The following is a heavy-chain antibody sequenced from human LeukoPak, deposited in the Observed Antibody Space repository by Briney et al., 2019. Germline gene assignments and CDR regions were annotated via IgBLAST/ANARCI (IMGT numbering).Heavy chain of an antibody. V-gene: IGHV3-20*04. D-gene: IGHD6-19*01. Sequence: GGSLRLSCAASGFTFSSYSMNWVRQAPGKGLEWVGGINWNSGSTGHADSVKGRFTISRDNAKNSLYLQMNGLRAEDTAFYYCARDREGSGWWYFDSWGQGALVTVSS. J-gene: IGHJ4*02. CDR2: INWNSGST. CDR1: GFTFSSYS. CDR3: ARDREGSGWWYFDS.